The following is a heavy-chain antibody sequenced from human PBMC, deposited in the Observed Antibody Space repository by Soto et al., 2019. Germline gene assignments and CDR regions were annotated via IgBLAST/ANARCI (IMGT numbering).Heavy chain of an antibody. D-gene: IGHD6-13*01. Sequence: EVQLLESGGGLVQPVGSLRLSCVASGFSFSSYAMSWVRQAPGKGLEWVSGISGGGGTTYYADSVKGRFTISRDNSKNTLYLQVNSLRAEDTAVYYCAKDQAAAGTISRYFQNWGQGTLVTVSS. CDR1: GFSFSSYA. V-gene: IGHV3-23*01. J-gene: IGHJ1*01. CDR2: ISGGGGTT. CDR3: AKDQAAAGTISRYFQN.